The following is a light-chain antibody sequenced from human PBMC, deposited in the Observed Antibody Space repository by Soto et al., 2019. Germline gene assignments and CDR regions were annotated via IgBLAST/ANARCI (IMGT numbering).Light chain of an antibody. J-gene: IGKJ3*01. Sequence: IVLTQSPGTLSLSPGERATLSCRASQSVSSSYLAWYQQKPGQAPRLLVYGASSRATGIPDRFSGSGSGTDFTLTISTLEPEDVAVYYCQQYGSSPPVTFGPGTKVDIK. V-gene: IGKV3-20*01. CDR1: QSVSSSY. CDR2: GAS. CDR3: QQYGSSPPVT.